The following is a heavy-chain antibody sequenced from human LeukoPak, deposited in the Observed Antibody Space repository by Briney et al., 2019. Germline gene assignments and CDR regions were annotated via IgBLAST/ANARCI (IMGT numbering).Heavy chain of an antibody. D-gene: IGHD3-22*01. CDR2: IYYSGST. V-gene: IGHV4-31*03. CDR3: ASEGVNYYDSSGYYAVY. J-gene: IGHJ4*02. Sequence: SQTLSLTCTVSGGSISSGGYYWSWIRQHPGKGREWIGYIYYSGSTYYNPSLKSRVPISVDTSKNQFSLQLSSVTAADTAVYYCASEGVNYYDSSGYYAVYWGQGTLVTVSS. CDR1: GGSISSGGYY.